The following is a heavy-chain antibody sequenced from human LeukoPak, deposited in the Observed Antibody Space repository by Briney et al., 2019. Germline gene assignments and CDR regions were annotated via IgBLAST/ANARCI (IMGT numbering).Heavy chain of an antibody. CDR3: ARESPQGFCSSTRCYHFDY. CDR2: IFHTGST. D-gene: IGHD2-2*01. Sequence: SETLSLTCTVSGGSISSSDYYWGRIRQPPGKGLEWIGNIFHTGSTYYNPSLKGRLTISIDTSKNQFSLKLSSVTAADTAVYYCARESPQGFCSSTRCYHFDYWGQGTLVTVSS. J-gene: IGHJ4*02. CDR1: GGSISSSDYY. V-gene: IGHV4-39*02.